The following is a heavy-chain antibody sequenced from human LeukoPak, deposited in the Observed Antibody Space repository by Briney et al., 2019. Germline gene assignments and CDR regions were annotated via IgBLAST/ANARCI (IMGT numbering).Heavy chain of an antibody. D-gene: IGHD6-13*01. CDR1: GYTFTSYG. J-gene: IGHJ5*02. CDR2: ISAYNGNT. V-gene: IGHV1-18*01. CDR3: ARDQTREEAAVWFDP. Sequence: GASVKVSCKASGYTFTSYGISWVRQAPGQGLEWMGWISAYNGNTNYAQKLQGRVTMTTDTSTSTAYMELRSLRSDDTAVYYCARDQTREEAAVWFDPWGQGTLVTVSS.